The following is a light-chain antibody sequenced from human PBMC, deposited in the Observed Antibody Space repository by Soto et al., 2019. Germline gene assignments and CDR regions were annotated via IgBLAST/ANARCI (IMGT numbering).Light chain of an antibody. V-gene: IGLV2-14*01. CDR2: DVT. CDR3: SSYTSSSSYV. J-gene: IGLJ1*01. Sequence: QAALTQPAPVSGQPGQSITLLCPGTSSDSGIYNSVSWYKRHPGKAPKLMIHDVTNRPSGVSDRFSGSKSGNTASLTISGLQAEDEADYYCSSYTSSSSYVFGTGTKVTVL. CDR1: SSDSGIYNS.